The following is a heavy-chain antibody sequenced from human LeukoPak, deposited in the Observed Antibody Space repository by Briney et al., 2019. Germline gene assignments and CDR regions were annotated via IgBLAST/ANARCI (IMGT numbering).Heavy chain of an antibody. CDR3: ARAQGGPYPLYYFDS. CDR1: GGSISSGGYY. V-gene: IGHV4-31*03. Sequence: SETLSLTCTVSGGSISSGGYYWSWIRQHPGKGLEWIGYIYYSGSTYYNPSLKSRVTISVDASKNQFSLKLSSVTAADTAVYYCARAQGGPYPLYYFDSWGQGTLVTVSS. CDR2: IYYSGST. J-gene: IGHJ4*02. D-gene: IGHD2-15*01.